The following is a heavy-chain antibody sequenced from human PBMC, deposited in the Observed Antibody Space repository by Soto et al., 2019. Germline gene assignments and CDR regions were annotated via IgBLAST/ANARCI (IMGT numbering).Heavy chain of an antibody. CDR2: IYYSGRT. D-gene: IGHD6-19*01. Sequence: PSETLSLTCTVSGGSIRDYFWPWIRQPPGKGLEWIGYIYYSGRTNYNPSLKSRVSISVDTSKNHFSLQLRSVTAADTAVYYCARGYGSGWFVDYWGQGTLVTVS. J-gene: IGHJ4*02. CDR3: ARGYGSGWFVDY. V-gene: IGHV4-59*01. CDR1: GGSIRDYF.